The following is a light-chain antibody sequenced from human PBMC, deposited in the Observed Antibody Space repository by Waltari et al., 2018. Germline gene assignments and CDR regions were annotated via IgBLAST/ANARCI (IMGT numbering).Light chain of an antibody. J-gene: IGLJ2*01. Sequence: QSALTQPASVSGSPGQSITISCTGTSDDIGNFYYFSWYQQRPGTAPKLIIYDVNKRPSGGSNRFSGSKSGKPASLTISGLQAEDGADYYCSSYTSVTTFVVFGGGTKLTVL. CDR2: DVN. CDR3: SSYTSVTTFVV. V-gene: IGLV2-14*03. CDR1: SDDIGNFYY.